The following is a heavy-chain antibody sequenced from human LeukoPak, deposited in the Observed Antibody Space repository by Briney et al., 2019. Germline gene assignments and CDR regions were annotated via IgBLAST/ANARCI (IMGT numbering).Heavy chain of an antibody. V-gene: IGHV7-4-1*02. D-gene: IGHD3-3*01. CDR1: DYTFTNNA. Sequence: SLKSSSKTPDYTFTNNARIWFDQPPDQGLKWMGWINTHTGNPTYAQGFTGRSVFSLDTSVNTAYLQITSLKAEDTAVYYCAKNGDFWSAFFFSWGQGTLVTVSS. CDR2: INTHTGNP. CDR3: AKNGDFWSAFFFS. J-gene: IGHJ5*02.